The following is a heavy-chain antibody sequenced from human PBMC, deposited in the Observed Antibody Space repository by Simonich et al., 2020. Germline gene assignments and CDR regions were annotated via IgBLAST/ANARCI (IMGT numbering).Heavy chain of an antibody. V-gene: IGHV3-23*01. CDR2: ISGRGGST. J-gene: IGHJ4*02. CDR3: ATYYFDY. Sequence: EVQLLESGGGLVQPGGSLRLSCAASGFTFSSHAMSWVRQAPGRGLVWVSAISGRGGSTYYADSGKGRFTISRDNSKNTLYLQMNSLRAEDTAVYYCATYYFDYWGQGTLVTVSS. CDR1: GFTFSSHA.